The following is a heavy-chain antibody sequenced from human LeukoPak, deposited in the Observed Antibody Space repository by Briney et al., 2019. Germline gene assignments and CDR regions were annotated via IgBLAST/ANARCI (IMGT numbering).Heavy chain of an antibody. CDR2: IYNSGST. CDR1: GGSISSGGYY. D-gene: IGHD6-13*01. J-gene: IGHJ3*02. Sequence: KASETLSLTCTVSGGSISSGGYYWSWIRQHPGKGLEWIGYIYNSGSTYYNPSLKSRVTISVDTSKNQFSLKLGSVTAADTAVYYCAMFSSSWINAFDIWGQGTMVTVSS. CDR3: AMFSSSWINAFDI. V-gene: IGHV4-31*03.